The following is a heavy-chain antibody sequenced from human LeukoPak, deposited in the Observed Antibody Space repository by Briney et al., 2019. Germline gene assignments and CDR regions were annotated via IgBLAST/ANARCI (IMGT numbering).Heavy chain of an antibody. V-gene: IGHV3-23*01. Sequence: GGSLRLSCAASGFTFSSYAMSWVRQAPGKGLEWVSGISGSGGSTYYADSVKGRFTISRDNSKNTLYLQMNSLRAEDTAVYYCAKENSLAVAGFYYYYYMDVWGKGTTVTVSS. CDR1: GFTFSSYA. CDR3: AKENSLAVAGFYYYYYMDV. CDR2: ISGSGGST. D-gene: IGHD6-19*01. J-gene: IGHJ6*03.